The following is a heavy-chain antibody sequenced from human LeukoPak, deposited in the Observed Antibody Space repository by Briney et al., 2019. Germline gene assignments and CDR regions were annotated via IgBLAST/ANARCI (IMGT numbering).Heavy chain of an antibody. J-gene: IGHJ3*02. CDR3: AREVGTPQAFDI. D-gene: IGHD1-26*01. Sequence: PGGSVKLSCAASIFGFSNDCVNWVRHAPWKGLEWVSYINSRSSTIYYADSVRGRFTISRDNAKNSLYLQMNSLKAEDTAIYYCAREVGTPQAFDIWGQGTMVTVSS. CDR2: INSRSSTI. V-gene: IGHV3-48*01. CDR1: IFGFSNDC.